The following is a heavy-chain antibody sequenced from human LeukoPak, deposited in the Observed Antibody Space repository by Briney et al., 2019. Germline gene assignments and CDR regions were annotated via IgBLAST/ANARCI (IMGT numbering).Heavy chain of an antibody. CDR2: ISGSGGST. D-gene: IGHD2-15*01. J-gene: IGHJ4*02. V-gene: IGHV3-23*01. Sequence: GGSLRLSCAASGFTFSSYAMSWVRQAPGKGLEWVSAISGSGGSTYYADSVKGRFTISRDNSKTTLYLQMNSLRAEDTAVYYCAREGGVVVAAIGFAYWGQGTLVTVSS. CDR3: AREGGVVVAAIGFAY. CDR1: GFTFSSYA.